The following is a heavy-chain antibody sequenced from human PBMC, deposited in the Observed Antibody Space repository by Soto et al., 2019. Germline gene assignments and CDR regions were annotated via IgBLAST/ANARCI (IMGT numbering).Heavy chain of an antibody. CDR3: ARGPTRRYCSGGSCYSSVAFDI. J-gene: IGHJ3*02. CDR1: GYTFTSYD. V-gene: IGHV1-8*01. Sequence: ASVKVSCKASGYTFTSYDINWVRQATGQGLEWMGWMNPNSGNTGYAQKFQGRVTMTRNTSISTAYMELSSLRSEDTAVYYCARGPTRRYCSGGSCYSSVAFDIWGQGTMVTVSS. CDR2: MNPNSGNT. D-gene: IGHD2-15*01.